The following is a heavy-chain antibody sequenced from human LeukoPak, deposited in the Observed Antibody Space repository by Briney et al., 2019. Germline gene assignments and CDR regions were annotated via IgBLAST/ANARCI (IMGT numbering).Heavy chain of an antibody. CDR1: GFTFDDYA. V-gene: IGHV3-23*01. CDR2: ISGSGGST. CDR3: AKSARWLQFIGYYFDY. D-gene: IGHD5-24*01. Sequence: GGSLRLSCAASGFTFDDYAMHWVRQAPGKGLEWVSGISGSGGSTYYADSVKGRFTISRDNSKNTLYLQMNSLRAEDTAVYYCAKSARWLQFIGYYFDYWGQGTLVTVSS. J-gene: IGHJ4*02.